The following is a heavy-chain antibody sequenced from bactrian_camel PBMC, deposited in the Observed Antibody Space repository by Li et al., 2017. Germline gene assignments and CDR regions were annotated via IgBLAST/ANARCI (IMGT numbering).Heavy chain of an antibody. V-gene: IGHV3S9*01. J-gene: IGHJ6*01. CDR2: INAYNVT. CDR1: GFTFSSYG. CDR3: VKHWDA. D-gene: IGHD1*01. Sequence: QVQLVESGGGLVQPGGSLRLSCAASGFTFSSYGMGWVRQAPGKGLEWVSDINAYNVTYYTDSEKGRLTISRDNAKNTVYLQLNALKTEDTATYYCVKHWDAWGRGTQVTVS.